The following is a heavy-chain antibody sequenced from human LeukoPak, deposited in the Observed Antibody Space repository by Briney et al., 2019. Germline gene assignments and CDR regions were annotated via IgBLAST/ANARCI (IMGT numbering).Heavy chain of an antibody. D-gene: IGHD2-2*01. CDR1: GDSFSGHY. Sequence: SETLSLTCAVYGDSFSGHYWSWIRQPPGKGLEWIGEITDGGRTSYSPSLKSRATISIVPSQSQFSLQLDPVTAADTAIYYCVRRTRVAMPNALDLISDFWGQGTLVTVSS. CDR2: ITDGGRT. CDR3: VRRTRVAMPNALDLISDF. V-gene: IGHV4-34*01. J-gene: IGHJ4*02.